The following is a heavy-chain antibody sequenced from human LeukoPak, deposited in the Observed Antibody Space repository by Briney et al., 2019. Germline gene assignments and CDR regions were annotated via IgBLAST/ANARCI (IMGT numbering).Heavy chain of an antibody. CDR3: VKSGGYGLIDY. V-gene: IGHV4-39*01. Sequence: SETLSLTCAGFGASISGSGYYLGWIRQPPGKGLEWIGNIYYTGSTYYNASLQSRVTISIDMSKNQFSLRLSSVTAADTAMYYCVKSGGYGLIDYWGQGTLVTVSS. CDR1: GASISGSGYY. CDR2: IYYTGST. D-gene: IGHD6-19*01. J-gene: IGHJ4*02.